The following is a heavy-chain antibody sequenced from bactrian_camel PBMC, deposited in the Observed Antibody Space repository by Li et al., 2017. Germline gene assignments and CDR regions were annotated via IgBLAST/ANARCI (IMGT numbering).Heavy chain of an antibody. CDR3: ASSWDVTAGWALGAMVRPDFGY. CDR2: LDSDGRI. CDR1: SYSVAVHT. Sequence: HVQLVESGGGSVKAGGSLRLSCEASSYSVAVHTVGWFRQAPEKEREWVGSLDSDGRINYADSVKVRFTISKDNRKNILYLQMNNLQPEDTGLYRCASSWDVTAGWALGAMVRPDFGYWGEGTQVTVS. D-gene: IGHD5*01. J-gene: IGHJ6*01. V-gene: IGHV3S53*01.